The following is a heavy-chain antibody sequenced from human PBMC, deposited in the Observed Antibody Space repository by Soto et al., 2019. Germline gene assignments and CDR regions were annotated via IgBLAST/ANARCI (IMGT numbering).Heavy chain of an antibody. CDR1: GYSFTSLD. Sequence: ASVKVSCKASGYSFTSLDITWVRQTAGQGLEWMGWMEPSSGRTGFAQKFQGRAAMTRDTSINTAYMELATLTSDDTAFYYCARGVSAGVDYWGQGTLVTVSS. D-gene: IGHD1-26*01. CDR3: ARGVSAGVDY. CDR2: MEPSSGRT. V-gene: IGHV1-8*01. J-gene: IGHJ4*02.